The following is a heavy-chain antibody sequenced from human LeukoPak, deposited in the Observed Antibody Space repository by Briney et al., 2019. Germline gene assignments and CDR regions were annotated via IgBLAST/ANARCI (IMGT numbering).Heavy chain of an antibody. Sequence: PGGSLRLSCAASGCTFNNYQMNWVRQAPGKGLECISYISSSGRTIYYADSLKGRFTVSRDNAKNSLYLRMNNLRAEDTAVYYCARGEYYFDYWGQGTLVTVSS. V-gene: IGHV3-48*03. CDR1: GCTFNNYQ. CDR2: ISSSGRTI. J-gene: IGHJ4*02. CDR3: ARGEYYFDY.